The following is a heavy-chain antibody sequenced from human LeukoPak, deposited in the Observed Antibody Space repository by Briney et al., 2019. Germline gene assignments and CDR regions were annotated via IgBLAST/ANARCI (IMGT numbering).Heavy chain of an antibody. J-gene: IGHJ3*02. CDR2: IYYSGST. CDR3: ARDTSDNYDFWSGPGRGAFDI. D-gene: IGHD3-3*01. V-gene: IGHV4-59*01. CDR1: GGSISSYY. Sequence: SETLSLTCTVSGGSISSYYWSWIRQPPGKGLEWIGYIYYSGSTNYNPSLKSRVTISVDTSKNQFSLKLSSVTAADTAVYYCARDTSDNYDFWSGPGRGAFDIWGQGTMVTVSS.